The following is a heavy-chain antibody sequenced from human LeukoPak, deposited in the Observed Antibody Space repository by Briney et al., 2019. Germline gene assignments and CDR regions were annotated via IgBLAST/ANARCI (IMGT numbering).Heavy chain of an antibody. V-gene: IGHV3-30*04. CDR2: ISYDGSNK. CDR1: GFTFSSYA. Sequence: GGSLRLSCAASGFTFSSYAMHWVRQAPGKGLEWVAVISYDGSNKYYADSVKGRFTISRDNSKNTLYLQMNSLRAEDTAVYYCARDCHDFWSGYYVYWGQGTLVTVSS. D-gene: IGHD3-3*01. J-gene: IGHJ4*02. CDR3: ARDCHDFWSGYYVY.